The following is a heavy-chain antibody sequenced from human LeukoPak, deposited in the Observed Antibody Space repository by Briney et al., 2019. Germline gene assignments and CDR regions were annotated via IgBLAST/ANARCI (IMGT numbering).Heavy chain of an antibody. CDR3: PRGRSADEYYYDSSGYYLARNWFDP. Sequence: TSVKVSCKASGYTFTSYGISWVRQAPGQGLEWMGWISAYNGNTNYAQKLQSRVTMTKDKSPSTAYMELRSLRSEDTAVYYCPRGRSADEYYYDSSGYYLARNWFDPWGQGTLVTVSS. CDR2: ISAYNGNT. V-gene: IGHV1-18*01. CDR1: GYTFTSYG. D-gene: IGHD3-22*01. J-gene: IGHJ5*02.